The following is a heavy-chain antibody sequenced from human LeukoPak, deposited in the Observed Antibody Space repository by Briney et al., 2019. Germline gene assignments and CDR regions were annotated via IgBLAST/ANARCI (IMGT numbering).Heavy chain of an antibody. CDR3: ARVAGYSYGPINH. CDR2: IYSSGST. D-gene: IGHD5-18*01. Sequence: SETLSLTCIVSGGSINSYYWSWIRQPVGKGLEWIGRIYSSGSTNYNPSLKSRVSMSVDTSKNQFFLNLSSVTAADTAAYYCARVAGYSYGPINHWGQGTLVTVSS. V-gene: IGHV4-4*07. J-gene: IGHJ5*02. CDR1: GGSINSYY.